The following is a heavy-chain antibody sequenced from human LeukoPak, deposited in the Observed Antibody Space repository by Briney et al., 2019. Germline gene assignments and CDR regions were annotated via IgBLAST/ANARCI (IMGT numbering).Heavy chain of an antibody. CDR1: GGSISTYS. Sequence: SDTLSLTCTVSGGSISTYSWLWVRPPPGEGRKWIGSVVTTTTNYSPALRSRVAISIHTSKNQFSLRLESVTTADTAVYYCARDTTVASGMQFWGQGALVTVSS. V-gene: IGHV4-4*07. D-gene: IGHD6-19*01. CDR3: ARDTTVASGMQF. CDR2: VVTTTT. J-gene: IGHJ4*02.